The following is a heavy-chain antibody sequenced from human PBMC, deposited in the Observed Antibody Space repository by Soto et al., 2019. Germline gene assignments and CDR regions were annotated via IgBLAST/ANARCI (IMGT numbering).Heavy chain of an antibody. D-gene: IGHD6-13*01. CDR1: GDSVSSNSAA. J-gene: IGHJ6*02. Sequence: PSQTLSLTCAISGDSVSSNSAAWNWIRQSPSRGLEWLGRTYYRSKWYNDYAVSVKSRITINLDTSKNQFSLQLNSVTPEDTAVYHWARDSISWYHYYYYVRDVWGPGTTVTVSS. CDR3: ARDSISWYHYYYYVRDV. CDR2: TYYRSKWYN. V-gene: IGHV6-1*01.